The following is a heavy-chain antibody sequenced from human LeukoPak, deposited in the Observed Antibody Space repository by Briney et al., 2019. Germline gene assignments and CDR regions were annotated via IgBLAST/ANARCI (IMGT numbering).Heavy chain of an antibody. J-gene: IGHJ6*02. Sequence: PGGSLRLSCAASGFTFDDYGMSWVRQAPGKGLEWVSGINWNGGSTGYADSVKGRFTISRDNAKNSLYLQMNSLRAEDTALYHCARDPRYCSGGSCSIRESDYYYYGMDVWGQGTTVTVSS. CDR2: INWNGGST. CDR1: GFTFDDYG. CDR3: ARDPRYCSGGSCSIRESDYYYYGMDV. D-gene: IGHD2-15*01. V-gene: IGHV3-20*01.